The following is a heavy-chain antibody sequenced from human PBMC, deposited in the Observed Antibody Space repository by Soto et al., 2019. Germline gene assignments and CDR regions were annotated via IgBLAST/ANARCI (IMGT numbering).Heavy chain of an antibody. CDR3: ARDQSSGVFDC. V-gene: IGHV1-18*01. Sequence: QVQLVQSGGEVKQPGASVKVSCKATGYTFINSAIAWVRQAPGQGLEWMGWISPYNGNTNYAQSVQGRVTITTDTSTSTVYMEIRSLRFDDTAVYYCARDQSSGVFDCWGQGTLVTVST. D-gene: IGHD3-22*01. J-gene: IGHJ4*02. CDR1: GYTFINSA. CDR2: ISPYNGNT.